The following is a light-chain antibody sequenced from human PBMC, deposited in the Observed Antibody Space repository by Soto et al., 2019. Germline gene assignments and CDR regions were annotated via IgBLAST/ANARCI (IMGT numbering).Light chain of an antibody. CDR3: SSYKSSSTWV. V-gene: IGLV2-14*01. CDR2: EVI. Sequence: QAVLTQPASVSGSPGQSITISCTGTSSDVGGYNYVSWYQHHPGKAPKLVIYEVIDRPSGVSNRFSGSKSGNTASLTISGLQAEDEADYYCSSYKSSSTWVFGGGTKLTVL. J-gene: IGLJ3*02. CDR1: SSDVGGYNY.